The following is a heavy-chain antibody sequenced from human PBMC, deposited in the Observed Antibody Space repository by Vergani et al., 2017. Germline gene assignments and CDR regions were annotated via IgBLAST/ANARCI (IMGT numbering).Heavy chain of an antibody. Sequence: QVQLVESGGGVVQPGRSLRLSCAASGFTFSSYVMHWVRQAPGXGLEWVAVIWYDGSNKYFADSVRGRFTISRDNSKNTLYLQMNSLRAEETAVYYCTRALYDFWSGYYSRDAFDIWGQGTMVTVSS. D-gene: IGHD3-3*01. CDR2: IWYDGSNK. J-gene: IGHJ3*02. V-gene: IGHV3-33*01. CDR1: GFTFSSYV. CDR3: TRALYDFWSGYYSRDAFDI.